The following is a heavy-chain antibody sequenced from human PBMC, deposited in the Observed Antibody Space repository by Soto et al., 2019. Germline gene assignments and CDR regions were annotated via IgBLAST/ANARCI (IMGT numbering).Heavy chain of an antibody. CDR2: IIPIFGTE. Sequence: QVQLVQSGAEVKKPGSSARVSCKASGGTFSSYAISWVRQAPGQGLEWMGGIIPIFGTENYAQKFQGRVTITADESTSTAYMELSSLRSEDTAVYYCARERIAGSKYYYGMDVWGQGTTVTVSS. D-gene: IGHD6-13*01. V-gene: IGHV1-69*01. J-gene: IGHJ6*02. CDR1: GGTFSSYA. CDR3: ARERIAGSKYYYGMDV.